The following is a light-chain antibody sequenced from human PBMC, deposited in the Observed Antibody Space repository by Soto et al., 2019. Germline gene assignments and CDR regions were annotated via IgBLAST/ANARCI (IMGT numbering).Light chain of an antibody. J-gene: IGKJ3*01. CDR1: QDISVW. Sequence: DIPMTQSPSSVSASVGDRVTITCRASQDISVWFAWYQQKPGKAPKLLIYAASNLQTGVPSRFGGSGSGTDFTLSIHSRHPEECATYYCQQANRFPRTFGPGTKVDIK. CDR3: QQANRFPRT. V-gene: IGKV1D-12*01. CDR2: AAS.